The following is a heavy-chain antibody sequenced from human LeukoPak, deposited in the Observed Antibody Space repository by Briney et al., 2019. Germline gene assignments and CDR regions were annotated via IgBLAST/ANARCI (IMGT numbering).Heavy chain of an antibody. D-gene: IGHD3-3*01. Sequence: ASVKVSCKASGGTFSSYAISWVRQAPGQGLEWMGRIIPILGIANYARKFQGRVTITADKSTSTAYMELSRLRSDDTAVYYCARDWGAYDFWSGYPYYYFDYWGQGTLVTVSS. V-gene: IGHV1-69*04. CDR3: ARDWGAYDFWSGYPYYYFDY. CDR2: IIPILGIA. J-gene: IGHJ4*02. CDR1: GGTFSSYA.